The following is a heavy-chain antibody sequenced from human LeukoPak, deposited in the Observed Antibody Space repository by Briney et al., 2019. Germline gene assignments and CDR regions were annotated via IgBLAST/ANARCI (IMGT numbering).Heavy chain of an antibody. CDR3: ARDKPSSSSGGTGYYYPYYYIDV. D-gene: IGHD2-8*02. CDR1: GYTFTSYY. CDR2: INPSGGST. Sequence: ASVKVSCKASGYTFTSYYKHWVRQAPGQGLEWMGIINPSGGSTSYAQKFQGRVTMTRDTSTSTVYMELSSLRSEDTAVYYCARDKPSSSSGGTGYYYPYYYIDVWGKGTTVTVSS. J-gene: IGHJ6*03. V-gene: IGHV1-46*01.